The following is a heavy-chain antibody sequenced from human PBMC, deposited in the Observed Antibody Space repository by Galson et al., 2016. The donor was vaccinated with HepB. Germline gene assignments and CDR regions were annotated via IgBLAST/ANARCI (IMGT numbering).Heavy chain of an antibody. J-gene: IGHJ4*02. CDR2: IWADGTNK. Sequence: SLRLSCAPSGFTFSRYGIHWVRQAPGKGLEWVALIWADGTNKYYTDSVKGRFTISRDNSKSTLYLQMNSLRAEDTAIYFCVREHNSGWYYDCWGQGTLVTVSS. V-gene: IGHV3-33*01. CDR3: VREHNSGWYYDC. CDR1: GFTFSRYG. D-gene: IGHD6-19*01.